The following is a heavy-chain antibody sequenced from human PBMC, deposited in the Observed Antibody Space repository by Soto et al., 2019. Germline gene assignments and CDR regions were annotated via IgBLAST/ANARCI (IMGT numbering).Heavy chain of an antibody. CDR1: GGSFSGYY. Sequence: SETLSLTCAVYGGSFSGYYWSWIRQPPGKGLEWIGEINHSGSTNYNPSLKSRVTISVDTSKNQFSLKLSSVTAADTAVYYCARMSIVVVTATPPSLYYYYYYGMDVWGQGTTVIVSS. D-gene: IGHD2-21*02. J-gene: IGHJ6*02. CDR2: INHSGST. V-gene: IGHV4-34*01. CDR3: ARMSIVVVTATPPSLYYYYYYGMDV.